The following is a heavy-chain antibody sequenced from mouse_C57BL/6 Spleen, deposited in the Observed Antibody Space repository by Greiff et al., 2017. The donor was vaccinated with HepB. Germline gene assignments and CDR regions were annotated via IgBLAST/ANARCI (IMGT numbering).Heavy chain of an antibody. CDR2: IDPSDSYT. CDR3: ARYSNYGGFDY. J-gene: IGHJ2*01. CDR1: GYTFTSYW. Sequence: QVHVKQPGAELVMPGASVKLSCKASGYTFTSYWMHWVKQRPGQGLEWIGEIDPSDSYTNYNQKFKGKSTLTVDKSSSTAYMQLSSLTSEDSAVYYCARYSNYGGFDYWGQGTTLTVSS. V-gene: IGHV1-69*01. D-gene: IGHD2-5*01.